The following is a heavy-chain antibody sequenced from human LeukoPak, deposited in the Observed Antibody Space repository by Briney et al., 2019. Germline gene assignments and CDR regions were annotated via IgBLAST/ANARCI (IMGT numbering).Heavy chain of an antibody. CDR3: ARALHDYGDSGFDY. V-gene: IGHV4-30-2*01. CDR2: IYRSGST. D-gene: IGHD4-17*01. CDR1: GGSISSGGYS. Sequence: SQTLSLTCAVSGGSISSGGYSWSWIRQPPGKGLEWIGYIYRSGSTYYNPSLKSRVTISVDRSKNQFSLKLSSVTAADTAVYYCARALHDYGDSGFDYWGQGTLVTVSS. J-gene: IGHJ4*02.